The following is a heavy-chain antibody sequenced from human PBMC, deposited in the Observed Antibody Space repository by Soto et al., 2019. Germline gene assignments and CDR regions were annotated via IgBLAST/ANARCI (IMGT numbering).Heavy chain of an antibody. V-gene: IGHV3-30-3*01. CDR3: ARPYGSGSYVFDY. CDR1: GFTFSSYA. D-gene: IGHD3-10*01. J-gene: IGHJ4*02. CDR2: ISYDGSNK. Sequence: QVQLVESGGGVVQPGRSLRLSCAASGFTFSSYAMHWVRQAPGKGLEWVAVISYDGSNKYYADSVKGRFTISRDNSKNTLYRQMNSLRAEDTAVYYCARPYGSGSYVFDYWGQGTLVTVSS.